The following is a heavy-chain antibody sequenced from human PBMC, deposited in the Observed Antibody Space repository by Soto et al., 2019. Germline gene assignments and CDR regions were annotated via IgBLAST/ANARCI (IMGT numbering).Heavy chain of an antibody. Sequence: EVKLVESGGGLVQPGGSLRLSCDASGFTFSDYAMNWVRQAPGKGLEWVSFISKGSSTIYYADSLNGRFTLSRDNAKNSLYLQMNNLREEDTAIYYFAKDSGTYQELLDYWGQGTLVTVSS. D-gene: IGHD1-26*01. J-gene: IGHJ4*02. CDR1: GFTFSDYA. CDR2: ISKGSSTI. V-gene: IGHV3-48*02. CDR3: AKDSGTYQELLDY.